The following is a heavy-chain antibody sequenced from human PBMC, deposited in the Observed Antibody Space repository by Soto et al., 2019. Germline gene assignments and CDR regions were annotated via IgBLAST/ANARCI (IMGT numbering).Heavy chain of an antibody. J-gene: IGHJ6*02. CDR1: GFTFSNHY. V-gene: IGHV3-11*01. Sequence: QMQLVESGGGLVEPGGSLGLSCEASGFTFSNHYMSWIRQAPGKGLEWISYISRSGSTIYYADSVKGRFTISRDNSKNSLYLQMDSLRAEDTAMYYCGRDPELWDENVATRPSTYYYGMDVWGQGTTVTVAS. CDR2: ISRSGSTI. CDR3: GRDPELWDENVATRPSTYYYGMDV. D-gene: IGHD5-18*01.